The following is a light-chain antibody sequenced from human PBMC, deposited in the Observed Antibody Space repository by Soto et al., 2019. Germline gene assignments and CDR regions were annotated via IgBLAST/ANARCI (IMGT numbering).Light chain of an antibody. V-gene: IGKV1-39*01. CDR2: AAT. J-gene: IGKJ2*01. Sequence: DIHMTQSPSSLSASVGHIFSITCRASQSIGNYLNWYQQKTGKAPNLLIYAATTLQTGVPSRLSGNGYGTDLTITITSIRPEDIATYYCQQTFRIVYTFAQGTRLEIK. CDR1: QSIGNY. CDR3: QQTFRIVYT.